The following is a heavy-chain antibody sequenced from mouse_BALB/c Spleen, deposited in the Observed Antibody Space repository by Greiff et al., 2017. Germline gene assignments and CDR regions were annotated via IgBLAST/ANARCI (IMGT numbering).Heavy chain of an antibody. CDR1: GYTFTSYW. J-gene: IGHJ3*01. Sequence: EVHLVESGTVLARPGASVKMSCKASGYTFTSYWMHWVKQRPGQGLEWIGAIYPGNSDTSYNQKFKGKAKLTAVTSTSTAYMELSSLTNEDSAVYYCTRSPELYYRFAYWGQGTLVTVSA. CDR3: TRSPELYYRFAY. CDR2: IYPGNSDT. D-gene: IGHD2-1*01. V-gene: IGHV1-5*01.